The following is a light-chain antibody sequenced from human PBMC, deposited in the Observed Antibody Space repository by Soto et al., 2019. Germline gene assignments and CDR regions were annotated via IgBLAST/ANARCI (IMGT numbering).Light chain of an antibody. CDR3: SSYAGSNNWV. CDR1: SSDAGGYKY. CDR2: EVT. V-gene: IGLV2-8*01. Sequence: QSVLTQPPSASGSPGQSVTISCTGTSSDAGGYKYVSWYQQHPGKAPKLMIYEVTKRPSGVPDRFSGSKSGNTASLTVSGLQAEDEADYYCSSYAGSNNWVFGGGTKLTVL. J-gene: IGLJ3*02.